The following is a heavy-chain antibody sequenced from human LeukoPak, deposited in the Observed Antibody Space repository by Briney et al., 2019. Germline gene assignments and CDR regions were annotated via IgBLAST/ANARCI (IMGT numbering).Heavy chain of an antibody. J-gene: IGHJ4*02. CDR3: ARHGQSTVLSHLDS. Sequence: SETVSLTCTVSGDSISPYYWSWIRQPPGKGLEWIGYISYSGTTNYNPSLKSRVTLSVHTPQNHFSLSLTSVTAADTAVYYCARHGQSTVLSHLDSWGQGTLVTVSS. V-gene: IGHV4-59*08. CDR1: GDSISPYY. D-gene: IGHD5/OR15-5a*01. CDR2: ISYSGTT.